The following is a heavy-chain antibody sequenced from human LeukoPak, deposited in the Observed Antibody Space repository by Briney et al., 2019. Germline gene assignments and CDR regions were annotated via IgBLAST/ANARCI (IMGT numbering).Heavy chain of an antibody. CDR3: AGGSTMSFDY. Sequence: PGGSLGLSCAASGFTFSSYSMNWDRQAPGKGLEWVSSISSSSYIYYEDSVKGRFTISRDNAKNSLYLHMNSLRAEDTAVYSCAGGSTMSFDYWGQGTLVTVSS. D-gene: IGHD3-10*02. J-gene: IGHJ4*02. CDR1: GFTFSSYS. V-gene: IGHV3-21*01. CDR2: ISSSSYI.